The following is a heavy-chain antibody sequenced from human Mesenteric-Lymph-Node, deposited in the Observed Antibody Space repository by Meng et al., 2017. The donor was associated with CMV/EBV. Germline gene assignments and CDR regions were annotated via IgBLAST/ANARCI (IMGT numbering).Heavy chain of an antibody. Sequence: GGSLRLSCAASVFTFSSYAMSWVRQAPGKGLEWVSSISSGGSTYYADSVKGRFTISRDNSKNTLFLQMNSLRAEDTAVYYCAKGQSGLAAYFDSWGQGTLVTVSS. CDR1: VFTFSSYA. J-gene: IGHJ4*02. CDR3: AKGQSGLAAYFDS. D-gene: IGHD3-16*01. V-gene: IGHV3-23*01. CDR2: ISSGGST.